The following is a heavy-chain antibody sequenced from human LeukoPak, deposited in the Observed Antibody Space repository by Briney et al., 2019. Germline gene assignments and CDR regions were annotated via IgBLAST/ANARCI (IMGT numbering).Heavy chain of an antibody. CDR2: IYYSGST. D-gene: IGHD2/OR15-2a*01. CDR3: ARIGIKDSTSGWWFDP. CDR1: GGSFSSYY. Sequence: PSETLSLTCAVYGGSFSSYYWSWIRQPPGKGLEWIGYIYYSGSTNYNPSLKSRVTISVDTSKNQFSLKLSSVTAADTAVYYCARIGIKDSTSGWWFDPWGQGTLVTVSS. V-gene: IGHV4-59*01. J-gene: IGHJ5*02.